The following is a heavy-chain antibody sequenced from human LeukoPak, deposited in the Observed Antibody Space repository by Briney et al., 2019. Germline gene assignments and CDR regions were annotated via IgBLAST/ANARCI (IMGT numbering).Heavy chain of an antibody. Sequence: SETQSLTCTVSGGSISSYYWSWIRQPPGKGLEWIGYVYYRGHTNYNPSLQSRVTISVDTSKNQFSLKLSSVTAADTAVYYCARHVPPTVTSERDYYYYGMDVWGQGTTVTVSS. J-gene: IGHJ6*02. D-gene: IGHD4-17*01. CDR3: ARHVPPTVTSERDYYYYGMDV. CDR2: VYYRGHT. V-gene: IGHV4-59*08. CDR1: GGSISSYY.